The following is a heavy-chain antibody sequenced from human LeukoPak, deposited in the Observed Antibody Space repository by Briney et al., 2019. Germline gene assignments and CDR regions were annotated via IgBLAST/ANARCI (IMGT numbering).Heavy chain of an antibody. CDR3: ARGSGIAKD. Sequence: SETLSLTCTVSGGSISSSSYYWGWIRQPPGKGLEWIGNIYYSGSTYYNPSLKSRVTISVDTSKNQFSLKLSSVTAADTAVYYCARGSGIAKDWGQGTLVTVSS. CDR1: GGSISSSSYY. V-gene: IGHV4-39*01. CDR2: IYYSGST. J-gene: IGHJ4*02. D-gene: IGHD6-13*01.